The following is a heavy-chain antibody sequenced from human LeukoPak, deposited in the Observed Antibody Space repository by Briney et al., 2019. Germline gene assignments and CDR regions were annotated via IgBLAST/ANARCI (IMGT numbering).Heavy chain of an antibody. D-gene: IGHD2-2*01. CDR3: ARDSDQNDAFDI. J-gene: IGHJ3*02. CDR1: GYTFTTYG. Sequence: ASVKVSCKASGYTFTTYGLSWVRQAPGQGLEWLGWISTYDDNIKYAQSLQGRLTLTIDTSTSTAYMELSSLRSEDTAVYYCARDSDQNDAFDIWGQGTMVTVSS. CDR2: ISTYDDNI. V-gene: IGHV1-18*01.